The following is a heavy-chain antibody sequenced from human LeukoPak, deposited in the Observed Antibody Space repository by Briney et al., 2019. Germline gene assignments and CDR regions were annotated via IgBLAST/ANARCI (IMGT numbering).Heavy chain of an antibody. Sequence: AGGSLRLSCAASGFTVSSNYMSWVRQVPGRGLEWVSVIYSGGSTYYSDSVKGRFTISRDNSKNTLYLQMNSLRAEDTAVYYCATKGSSWYDYWGQGTLVTVSS. J-gene: IGHJ4*02. CDR3: ATKGSSWYDY. V-gene: IGHV3-66*01. D-gene: IGHD6-13*01. CDR2: IYSGGST. CDR1: GFTVSSNY.